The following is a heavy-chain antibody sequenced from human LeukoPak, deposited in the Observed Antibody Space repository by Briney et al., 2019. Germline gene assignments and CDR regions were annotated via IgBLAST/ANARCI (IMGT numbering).Heavy chain of an antibody. Sequence: PSETLSLTCAVSGGPISSYYWGWIRQPPGKGLEWIGSIYYSGSTYYNPSLKSRVTISVDTSKNQFSLKLSSVTAADTAVYYCARPPYWGQGTLVTVSS. CDR3: ARPPY. J-gene: IGHJ4*02. V-gene: IGHV4-39*01. CDR1: GGPISSYY. CDR2: IYYSGST.